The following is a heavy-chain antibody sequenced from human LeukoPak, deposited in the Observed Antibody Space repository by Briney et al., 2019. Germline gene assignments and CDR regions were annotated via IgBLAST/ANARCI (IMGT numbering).Heavy chain of an antibody. Sequence: GGSLSLSCSACGFTFRHSIMLGVRHAPDGAGEGWAFVEAEGKNMYYAHSVKGRRTICRDNSQNTTYLQMNSLRADDTAVYYCAREKSRDGHNEGLYYYYMDVWGKGTTVSVSS. CDR2: VEAEGKNM. J-gene: IGHJ6*03. CDR1: GFTFRHSI. CDR3: AREKSRDGHNEGLYYYYMDV. D-gene: IGHD5-24*01. V-gene: IGHV3-30*04.